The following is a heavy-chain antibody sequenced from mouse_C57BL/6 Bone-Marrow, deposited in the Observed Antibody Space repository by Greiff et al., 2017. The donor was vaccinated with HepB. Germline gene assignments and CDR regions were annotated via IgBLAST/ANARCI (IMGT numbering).Heavy chain of an antibody. D-gene: IGHD1-1*01. CDR3: ARSLSTTGVALDY. Sequence: QVQLKQPGTDLVKPGASVKLSCKASGYTFTSYWMHWVKQRPGQGLEWIGNINPSNGGTNYNEKFKSKATLTVDKSSSTAYMQLISLTSEDSAVYYCARSLSTTGVALDYWGQGTTLTVSS. CDR1: GYTFTSYW. V-gene: IGHV1-53*01. J-gene: IGHJ2*01. CDR2: INPSNGGT.